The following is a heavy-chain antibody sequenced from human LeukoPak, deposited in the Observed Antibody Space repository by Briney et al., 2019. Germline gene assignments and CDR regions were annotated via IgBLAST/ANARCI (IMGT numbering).Heavy chain of an antibody. CDR2: TDRNTGNP. V-gene: IGHV7-4-1*02. D-gene: IGHD3-22*01. Sequence: GASVKVSCKASGYTFRNYAINWVRQAPGQGLEWMGWTDRNTGNPTYAQGFTGRFVFSLDTSVTTAYLQISSLKAEDTAVYYCVRDVGNYDSRGYYLGWFDPWGQGTLVTVSS. CDR1: GYTFRNYA. J-gene: IGHJ5*01. CDR3: VRDVGNYDSRGYYLGWFDP.